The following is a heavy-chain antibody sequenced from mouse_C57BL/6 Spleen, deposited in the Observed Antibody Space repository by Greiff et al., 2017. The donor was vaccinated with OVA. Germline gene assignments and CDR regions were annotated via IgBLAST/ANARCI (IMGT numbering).Heavy chain of an antibody. V-gene: IGHV5-17*01. J-gene: IGHJ4*01. Sequence: EVHLVEPGAGLVKPGGSLKLSCAASGFTFSDYGMHWVRQTPEKGLEWVAYISSGSSNIYYADTVKGRFTISRDNAKNTLFLQLTSLRSEDTAMYYCATAQATDYAMDYWGQGTTVTVSS. CDR2: ISSGSSNI. CDR3: ATAQATDYAMDY. D-gene: IGHD3-2*02. CDR1: GFTFSDYG.